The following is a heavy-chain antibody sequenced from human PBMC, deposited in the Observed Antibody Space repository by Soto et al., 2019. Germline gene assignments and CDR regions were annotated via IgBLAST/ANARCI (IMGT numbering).Heavy chain of an antibody. Sequence: SETLSLTCTVSGGSISSSSYYWGWIRQPPGKGLEWIGSIYYSGSTYYNPSLKSRVTISVDTSKNQFSLKLSSVTAADTAVYYCARIYGLYYYYYYGMDVWGQGTTVTVSS. CDR1: GGSISSSSYY. J-gene: IGHJ6*02. V-gene: IGHV4-39*01. D-gene: IGHD3-10*01. CDR2: IYYSGST. CDR3: ARIYGLYYYYYYGMDV.